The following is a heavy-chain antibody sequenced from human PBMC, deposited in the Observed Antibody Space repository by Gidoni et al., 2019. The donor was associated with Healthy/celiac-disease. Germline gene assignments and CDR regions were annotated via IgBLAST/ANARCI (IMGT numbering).Heavy chain of an antibody. CDR3: ARGHWFDP. J-gene: IGHJ5*02. CDR2: INHSGST. V-gene: IGHV4-34*01. Sequence: QVQLQQWGAGLLKPSETLSLTCAGYGGSFSGYYWSWIRQPPGKGLEWIGEINHSGSTNYNPSLKSRVTISVDTSKNQFSLKLSSVTAADTAVYYCARGHWFDPWGQGTLVTVSS. CDR1: GGSFSGYY.